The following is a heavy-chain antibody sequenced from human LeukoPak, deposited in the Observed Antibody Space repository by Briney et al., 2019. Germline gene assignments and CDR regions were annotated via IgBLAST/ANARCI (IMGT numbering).Heavy chain of an antibody. Sequence: PGGTLRLSCAASGFTFSSYGMSWVRQAPGKGLEWVSAISGSGGSTYYADSVKGRFTISRDNSKNTLYLQMNSLRAEDTAVYYCAKDLGGDGYNWFDHWGQGTLVTVSS. V-gene: IGHV3-23*01. CDR1: GFTFSSYG. D-gene: IGHD5-24*01. CDR3: AKDLGGDGYNWFDH. CDR2: ISGSGGST. J-gene: IGHJ5*02.